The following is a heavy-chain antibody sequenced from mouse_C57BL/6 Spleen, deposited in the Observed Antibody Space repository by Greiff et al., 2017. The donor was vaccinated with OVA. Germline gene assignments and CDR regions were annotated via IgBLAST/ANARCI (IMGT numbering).Heavy chain of an antibody. CDR3: ATTRDYDPPFDY. D-gene: IGHD2-4*01. Sequence: QVQLQQSGPELVKPGASVKISCKASGYTFTDYYINWVKQRPGQGLAWIGWIFPGSGSTYYNEKFPGQAPLTVANSSSTAYMLLIILTSEDSAVYFCATTRDYDPPFDYWGQGTTLTVSS. CDR2: IFPGSGST. CDR1: GYTFTDYY. J-gene: IGHJ2*01. V-gene: IGHV1-75*01.